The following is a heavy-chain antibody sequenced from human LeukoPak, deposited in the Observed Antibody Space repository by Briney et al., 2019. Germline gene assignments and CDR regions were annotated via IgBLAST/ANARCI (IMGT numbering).Heavy chain of an antibody. CDR3: ARVLRGRGYSYDPWGY. D-gene: IGHD5-18*01. CDR2: INWNGGST. V-gene: IGHV3-20*04. Sequence: GGSLRLSCAASGFTFDDYGMSWVRQASGKGLEWVSGINWNGGSTGYADSVKGRFTISRDNAKNSLYLQMNSLRAEDTALYYCARVLRGRGYSYDPWGYWGQGTLVTVSS. J-gene: IGHJ4*02. CDR1: GFTFDDYG.